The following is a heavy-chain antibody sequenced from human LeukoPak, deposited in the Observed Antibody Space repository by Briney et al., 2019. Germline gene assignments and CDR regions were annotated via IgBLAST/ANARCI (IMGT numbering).Heavy chain of an antibody. V-gene: IGHV1-2*06. CDR3: ARDQESIAAREAIDY. J-gene: IGHJ4*02. CDR2: INPNSGGT. D-gene: IGHD6-6*01. Sequence: ASVKVSCKASGYTFTGYYMHWVRQAPGQGLEWMGRINPNSGGTNYAQKFQGRVTMTRDTSISTAYMELSRLRSYDTAVYYCARDQESIAAREAIDYWGQGTLVTVSS. CDR1: GYTFTGYY.